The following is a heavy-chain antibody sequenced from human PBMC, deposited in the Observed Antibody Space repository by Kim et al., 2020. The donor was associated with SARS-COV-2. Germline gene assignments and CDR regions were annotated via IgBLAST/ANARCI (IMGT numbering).Heavy chain of an antibody. CDR3: AKVDTAMPTGDY. D-gene: IGHD5-18*01. CDR2: ISYDGSNK. J-gene: IGHJ4*02. Sequence: GGSLRLSCAASGFTFSSYGMHWVRQAPGKGLEWVAVISYDGSNKYYADSVKGRFTISRDNSKNTLYLQMNSLRAEDTAVYYCAKVDTAMPTGDYWGQGTLVTVSS. V-gene: IGHV3-30*18. CDR1: GFTFSSYG.